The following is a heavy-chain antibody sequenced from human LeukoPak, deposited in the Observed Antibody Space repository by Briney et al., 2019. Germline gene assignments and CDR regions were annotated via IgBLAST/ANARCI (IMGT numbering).Heavy chain of an antibody. Sequence: SQTLSLTCTVSGGSISSGSYYWSWIRQPAGKGLEWIGRIYTSGSTNYNPSLKSRVTISVDTSKNQFSLKLTSVTAADTAVYYCARDGPNWYDYWGQGTLVTVSS. CDR2: IYTSGST. D-gene: IGHD1-1*01. J-gene: IGHJ4*02. V-gene: IGHV4-61*02. CDR1: GGSISSGSYY. CDR3: ARDGPNWYDY.